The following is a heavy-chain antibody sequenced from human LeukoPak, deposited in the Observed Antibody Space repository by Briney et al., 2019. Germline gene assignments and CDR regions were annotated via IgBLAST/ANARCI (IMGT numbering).Heavy chain of an antibody. Sequence: GRSLRLSCAASGFTFSSYGMHWVRQAPGKGLEWVAVIWYDGSNKYYADSVKGRFTISRDNSKNTLYLQMNSLRAEDTAVYYCARDWLSYFYYYYGMDVWGQGTTVTVSS. J-gene: IGHJ6*02. CDR3: ARDWLSYFYYYYGMDV. D-gene: IGHD1-26*01. CDR1: GFTFSSYG. V-gene: IGHV3-33*01. CDR2: IWYDGSNK.